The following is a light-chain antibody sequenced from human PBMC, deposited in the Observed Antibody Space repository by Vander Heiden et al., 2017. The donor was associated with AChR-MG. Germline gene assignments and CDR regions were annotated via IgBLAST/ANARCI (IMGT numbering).Light chain of an antibody. V-gene: IGKV2-28*01. CDR1: QSLLHSNGYNY. Sequence: DLVMTQSPLSLPVTPGEPASISCRSSQSLLHSNGYNYLDWYLQKPGQSPQLLIYLGSNRASGVPDRFSGSGSGTDFTLKISRVEAEDVGVYYCMQGLQTQACGGGTKVEIK. CDR3: MQGLQTQA. CDR2: LGS. J-gene: IGKJ4*01.